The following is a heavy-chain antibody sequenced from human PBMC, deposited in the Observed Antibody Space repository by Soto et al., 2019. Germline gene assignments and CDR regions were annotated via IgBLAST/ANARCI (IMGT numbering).Heavy chain of an antibody. Sequence: QVLLQESGPGLVKPSQTLSLTCTVSGGSLSSGGYYWTWIRQHPGKGREWCGYIYYSGSTSYNPSLMGCVTISVDTSRNQFSLKLSSVIAAETAVYYCAGWLQFGYYYGMDVWGQGTTVTVSS. CDR2: IYYSGST. CDR3: AGWLQFGYYYGMDV. J-gene: IGHJ6*02. D-gene: IGHD5-12*01. CDR1: GGSLSSGGYY. V-gene: IGHV4-31*03.